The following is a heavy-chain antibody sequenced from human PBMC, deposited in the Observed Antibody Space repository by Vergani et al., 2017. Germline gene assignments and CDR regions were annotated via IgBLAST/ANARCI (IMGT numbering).Heavy chain of an antibody. J-gene: IGHJ6*02. V-gene: IGHV3-23*01. CDR3: ARDRYYLGSGSYPYFYYYGLDV. CDR1: GFRFSFHA. CDR2: ISSGGGGT. Sequence: EVQLLESGGDLVQPGGSLRLSCAASGFRFSFHAMSWVRLTPGKGLEWVAIISSGGGGTHYADSVKGRFTVSRDNSKSSLYLQMNSLRAEDTGVYYCARDRYYLGSGSYPYFYYYGLDVWGQGTAVTGSS. D-gene: IGHD3-10*01.